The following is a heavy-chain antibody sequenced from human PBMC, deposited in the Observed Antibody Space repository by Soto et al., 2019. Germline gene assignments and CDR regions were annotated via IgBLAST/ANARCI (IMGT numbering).Heavy chain of an antibody. J-gene: IGHJ4*02. CDR3: ASSGGGEDY. V-gene: IGHV4-4*02. D-gene: IGHD3-16*01. CDR2: IYHSGRT. CDR1: GGSISSSHW. Sequence: QVQLQESGPGLVKPSGTLSLTCAVSGGSISSSHWWSWVRQPPGKGLEWIGEIYHSGRTNYNPSLKGRVAVAVDKSKNQFSLKLRSVTAAATAVYYCASSGGGEDYWGQGTLVTVSS.